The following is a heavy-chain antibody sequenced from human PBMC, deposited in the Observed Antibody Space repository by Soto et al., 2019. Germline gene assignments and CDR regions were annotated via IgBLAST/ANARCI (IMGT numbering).Heavy chain of an antibody. J-gene: IGHJ4*02. V-gene: IGHV4-59*08. CDR3: ARLAHTYYYGSGSYYILPLYFDY. D-gene: IGHD3-10*01. Sequence: SETLSLTCTVSGGSISSYYWSWIRQPPGKGLEWIGYIYYSGSTNYNPSLKSRVTISVDTSKNQFSLKLSTVTAADTAVYYCARLAHTYYYGSGSYYILPLYFDYWGQGTLVTVSS. CDR1: GGSISSYY. CDR2: IYYSGST.